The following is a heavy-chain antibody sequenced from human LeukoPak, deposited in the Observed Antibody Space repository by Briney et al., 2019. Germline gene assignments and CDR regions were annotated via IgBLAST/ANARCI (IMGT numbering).Heavy chain of an antibody. J-gene: IGHJ6*03. CDR2: ISAYNGNT. V-gene: IGHV1-18*01. D-gene: IGHD5-18*01. Sequence: ASVKVSCKASGYTFTSYGISWVRRAPGQGLEWMGWISAYNGNTNYAQKLQGRVTMTTDTSTSTAYMELRSLRSDDTAVYYCARETPLSGYSYGYGGCYYYYMDVWGKGTTVTVSS. CDR3: ARETPLSGYSYGYGGCYYYYMDV. CDR1: GYTFTSYG.